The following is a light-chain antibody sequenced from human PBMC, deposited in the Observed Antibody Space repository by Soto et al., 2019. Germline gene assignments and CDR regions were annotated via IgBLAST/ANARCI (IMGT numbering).Light chain of an antibody. CDR1: QSISDT. J-gene: IGKJ3*01. CDR3: QQYGSSPFT. V-gene: IGKV3-15*01. CDR2: GAS. Sequence: EIVMTQSPATLSVSPGGRATLSCRASQSISDTLAWYQQKPGQAPRLLIYGASTRAPGFPARFSGSGSGTDFTLTISSLQSEDFAVYYCQQYGSSPFTFGPGTKVDIK.